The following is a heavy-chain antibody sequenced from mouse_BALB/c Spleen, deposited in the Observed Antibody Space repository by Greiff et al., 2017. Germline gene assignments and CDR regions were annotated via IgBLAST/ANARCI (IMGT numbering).Heavy chain of an antibody. J-gene: IGHJ3*01. Sequence: EVMLVESGGGLVQPGGSLKLSCAASGFTFSSYTMSWVRQTPEKRLEWVAYISNGGGSTYYPDTVKGRFTISRDNAKNTLYLQMSSLKSEDTAMYYCARLTMITFAYWGQGTLVTVSA. V-gene: IGHV5-12-2*01. CDR2: ISNGGGST. CDR3: ARLTMITFAY. D-gene: IGHD2-4*01. CDR1: GFTFSSYT.